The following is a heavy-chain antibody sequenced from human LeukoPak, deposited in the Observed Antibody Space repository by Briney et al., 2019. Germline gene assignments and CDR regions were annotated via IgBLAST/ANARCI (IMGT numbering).Heavy chain of an antibody. J-gene: IGHJ3*02. CDR3: ARDLAAAATGGAFDI. Sequence: SETLSLTCAVYGGSFSGYYWSWIRQPPGKGLEWIGEINHSGSTNYNPSLKSRVTISVDTSKNQFSLKLSSVTAADTAVYYCARDLAAAATGGAFDIWGQGTMVTVSS. D-gene: IGHD6-13*01. V-gene: IGHV4-34*09. CDR1: GGSFSGYY. CDR2: INHSGST.